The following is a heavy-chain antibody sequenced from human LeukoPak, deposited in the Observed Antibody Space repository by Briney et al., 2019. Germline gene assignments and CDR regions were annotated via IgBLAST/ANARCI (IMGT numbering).Heavy chain of an antibody. CDR2: INSDGSST. D-gene: IGHD3-3*01. Sequence: GGSLRLSCAASGFTFSSYLMHWVRHAPGKGLVWVSRINSDGSSTSYADSVKGRFTISRDNAKNTLYLQMNSLRAEDTAVYYCAREGRGVGGYDFWSGYYQDYYYYGMDVWGQGTTVTVSS. CDR3: AREGRGVGGYDFWSGYYQDYYYYGMDV. V-gene: IGHV3-74*01. CDR1: GFTFSSYL. J-gene: IGHJ6*02.